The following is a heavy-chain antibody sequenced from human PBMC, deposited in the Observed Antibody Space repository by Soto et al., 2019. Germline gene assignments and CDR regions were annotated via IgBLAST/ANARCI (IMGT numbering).Heavy chain of an antibody. CDR2: IIPIFGTA. J-gene: IGHJ4*02. CDR3: ARDGGYSYGYYFDY. D-gene: IGHD5-18*01. Sequence: SVKVSCKYAGGTFSSYASSCVRQAHGQGLEWMGGIIPIFGTANYAQKFQGRVTITADESTSTAYMELSSLRSEDTAVYYCARDGGYSYGYYFDYWGQGTLVTVSS. CDR1: GGTFSSYA. V-gene: IGHV1-69*13.